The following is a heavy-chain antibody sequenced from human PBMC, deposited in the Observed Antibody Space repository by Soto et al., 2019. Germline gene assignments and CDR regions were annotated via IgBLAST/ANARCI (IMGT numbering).Heavy chain of an antibody. CDR1: GGTFSSYA. Sequence: SVKVSCKASGGTFSSYAISWVRQAPGQGLEWMGGIIPIFGTANYAQKFQGRVTITADESTSTAYTELSSLRSEDTAVYYCARIGGSYYYGMDVWGQGTTVTVSS. D-gene: IGHD3-16*01. CDR3: ARIGGSYYYGMDV. V-gene: IGHV1-69*13. CDR2: IIPIFGTA. J-gene: IGHJ6*02.